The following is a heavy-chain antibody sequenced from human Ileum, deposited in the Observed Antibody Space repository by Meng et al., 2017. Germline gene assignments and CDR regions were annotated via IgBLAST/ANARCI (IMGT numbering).Heavy chain of an antibody. CDR1: GDSITNTNW. CDR2: VYHSGST. Sequence: LQESGPGVVKPSGPLSLPCAVSGDSITNTNWWNWVRQPPGKGLEWIGEVYHSGSTNYNPSLQSRVTISIDKSKNQFSLNLTSVTVADTAVYYCARGGLTLERRPLDYWGQGTLVTVS. J-gene: IGHJ4*02. CDR3: ARGGLTLERRPLDY. V-gene: IGHV4-4*02. D-gene: IGHD1-1*01.